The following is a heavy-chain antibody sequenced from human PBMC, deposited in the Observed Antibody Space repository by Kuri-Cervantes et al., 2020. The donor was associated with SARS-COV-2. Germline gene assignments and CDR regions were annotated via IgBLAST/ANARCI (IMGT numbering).Heavy chain of an antibody. CDR2: IKSKTDGGTT. J-gene: IGHJ6*03. D-gene: IGHD3-3*01. Sequence: GESLKISCAASEFTFSNAWMSWVRQAPGKGLEWVGRIKSKTDGGTTDYAAPVKGRFTISRDDSKNTLYLQMNSLRAEDTAVYYCASSRGVLRFLEWLSHNLSVDYYYMDVWGKGTTVTVSS. V-gene: IGHV3-15*01. CDR1: EFTFSNAW. CDR3: ASSRGVLRFLEWLSHNLSVDYYYMDV.